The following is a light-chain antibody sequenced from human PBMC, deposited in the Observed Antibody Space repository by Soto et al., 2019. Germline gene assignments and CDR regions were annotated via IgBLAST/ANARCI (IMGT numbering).Light chain of an antibody. CDR1: QGISSW. Sequence: DIQMTQSPSSVSASVGDRVTITCRASQGISSWLAWYQQKPGKVPNLLIYDASNLESGVPSRFSGSGSGTEFTLTISSLQPDDFATYYCQQYQSSWTFGQGTKVDI. CDR3: QQYQSSWT. CDR2: DAS. V-gene: IGKV1-12*01. J-gene: IGKJ1*01.